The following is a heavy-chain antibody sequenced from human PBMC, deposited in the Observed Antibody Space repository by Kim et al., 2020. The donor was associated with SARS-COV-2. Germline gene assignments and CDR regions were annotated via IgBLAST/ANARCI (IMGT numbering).Heavy chain of an antibody. V-gene: IGHV1-24*01. CDR3: ATPWGGYCSGGSCLLV. J-gene: IGHJ6*02. Sequence: ASVKVSCKVSGYTLTKLSIHWVRQAPGKGLEWMGGFDTEDGERIYAQKFQGRVTMTEDISTDTAYMELSSLRSDDTAVYYCATPWGGYCSGGSCLLVWGQGTTVTVSS. D-gene: IGHD2-15*01. CDR2: FDTEDGER. CDR1: GYTLTKLS.